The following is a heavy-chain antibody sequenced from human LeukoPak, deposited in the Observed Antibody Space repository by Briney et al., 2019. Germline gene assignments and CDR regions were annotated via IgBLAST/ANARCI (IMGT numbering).Heavy chain of an antibody. CDR1: GFTFSSYA. CDR3: ARDAKYSYDPYYFDY. V-gene: IGHV3-33*08. J-gene: IGHJ4*02. Sequence: GGSLRLSCAASGFTFSSYAMSWVRQAPGKGLEWVAVILYDGSNKYYADSVKGRFTISRDNSKNTLYLQMNSLRAEDTAVYYCARDAKYSYDPYYFDYWGQGTLVTVSS. CDR2: ILYDGSNK. D-gene: IGHD5-18*01.